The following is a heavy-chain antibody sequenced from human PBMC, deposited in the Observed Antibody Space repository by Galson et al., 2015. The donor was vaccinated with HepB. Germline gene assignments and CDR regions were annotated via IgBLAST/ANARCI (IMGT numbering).Heavy chain of an antibody. D-gene: IGHD2-21*01. J-gene: IGHJ4*02. CDR1: GGSISSGDHY. Sequence: TLSLTCTVSGGSISSGDHYWSWIRQPPGKGLEWIGYIYYSGSTYYNLSLKSRVTISVDTSKNQFSLKLSSVTAADTAVYYCARVTHLGWYYFDYWGPGTLVTVSS. V-gene: IGHV4-30-4*01. CDR3: ARVTHLGWYYFDY. CDR2: IYYSGST.